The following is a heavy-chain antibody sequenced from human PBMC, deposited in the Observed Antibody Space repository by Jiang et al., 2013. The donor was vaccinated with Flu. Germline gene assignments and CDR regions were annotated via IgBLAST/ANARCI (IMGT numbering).Heavy chain of an antibody. J-gene: IGHJ3*02. Sequence: SGPGLVKPSETLSLTCTVSGGSISNYYWSWIRQPAGKGLEWIGRVYSTGYTNPNPSFKSRVSMSADVSTNRFSXKLRFLTAADTATYYCARGMGSATGEALDIWGQGTVVTVSS. D-gene: IGHD2-15*01. CDR3: ARGMGSATGEALDI. CDR1: GGSISNYY. V-gene: IGHV4-4*07. CDR2: VYSTGYT.